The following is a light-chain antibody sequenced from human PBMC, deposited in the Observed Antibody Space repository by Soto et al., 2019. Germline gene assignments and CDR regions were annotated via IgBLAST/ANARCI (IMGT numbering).Light chain of an antibody. CDR2: GAS. CDR3: QQYGSSIT. J-gene: IGKJ5*01. Sequence: EIVLTQSPGTLSLSPGERATLSCWASQSVSSKSLAWYQQKPGRAPRLLIYGASSRATGIPDRFSGSGSGTDFTLTISRLEPEDFAVFYCQQYGSSITFGQGTRLEIK. V-gene: IGKV3-20*01. CDR1: QSVSSKS.